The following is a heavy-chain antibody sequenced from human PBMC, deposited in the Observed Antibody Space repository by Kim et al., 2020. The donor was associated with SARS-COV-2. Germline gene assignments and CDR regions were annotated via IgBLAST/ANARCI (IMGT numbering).Heavy chain of an antibody. CDR2: SS. Sequence: SSSCDPSLKSRVTIPVDTSKIQCSLKLSSVAAADTAVYYCARVRGTVIDYWGQGTLVTVSS. J-gene: IGHJ4*02. CDR3: ARVRGTVIDY. D-gene: IGHD4-17*01. V-gene: IGHV4-31*02.